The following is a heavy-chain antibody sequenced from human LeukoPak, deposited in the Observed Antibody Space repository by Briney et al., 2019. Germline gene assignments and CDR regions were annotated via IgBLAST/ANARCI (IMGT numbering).Heavy chain of an antibody. CDR2: ISYDGTNK. V-gene: IGHV3-30*18. CDR3: AKELTRPLAYFQH. J-gene: IGHJ1*01. Sequence: GGSLRLSCAASGFTFSSYGMHWVRRAPGKGLEWVTVISYDGTNKSYADSVKGRFTISRDNSKNTLYLQMNSLRAEDTAVYYCAKELTRPLAYFQHWGQGTLVTVSS. CDR1: GFTFSSYG. D-gene: IGHD4/OR15-4a*01.